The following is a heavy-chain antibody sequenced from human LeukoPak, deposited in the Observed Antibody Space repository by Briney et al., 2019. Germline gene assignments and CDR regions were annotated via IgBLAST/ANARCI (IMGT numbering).Heavy chain of an antibody. V-gene: IGHV6-1*01. Sequence: SQTLSLTCAISGDSVSSNSAAWNWIRQSPSIGLECLGRTYYRSKWYNDFAVSVKSRITITPDTSKNQFSLQLNSVTPEDTAVYYRARDWAYGSRGIDPWGQGTLVTVSS. CDR1: GDSVSSNSAA. D-gene: IGHD6-13*01. CDR2: TYYRSKWYN. CDR3: ARDWAYGSRGIDP. J-gene: IGHJ5*02.